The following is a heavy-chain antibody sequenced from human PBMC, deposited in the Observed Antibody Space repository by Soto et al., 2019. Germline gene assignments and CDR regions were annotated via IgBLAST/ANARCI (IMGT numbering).Heavy chain of an antibody. Sequence: GESLKISCKASGYTFTTSWIGWVRQMPGQGLEWMGIIDPGDSDTRYSPSFQGRITISADKSISTAYLQWSSLEASDTAIYYCARHAGNSWKGDYFDYWGRGALVT. CDR2: IDPGDSDT. CDR1: GYTFTTSW. V-gene: IGHV5-51*01. CDR3: ARHAGNSWKGDYFDY. D-gene: IGHD6-13*01. J-gene: IGHJ4*02.